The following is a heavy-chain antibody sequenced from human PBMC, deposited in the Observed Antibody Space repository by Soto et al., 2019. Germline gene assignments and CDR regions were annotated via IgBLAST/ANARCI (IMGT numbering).Heavy chain of an antibody. D-gene: IGHD3-10*01. V-gene: IGHV3-30-3*01. CDR1: GFTFSSYA. Sequence: GGSLRLSCAASGFTFSSYAMHWVRQAPGKGLEWVAVISYDGSNKYYADSVKGRFTISRDNSKNTLYLQMNSLRAEDTAVYYCAREAGWFGELLLPAFDIWGQGTMVTVSS. CDR2: ISYDGSNK. J-gene: IGHJ3*02. CDR3: AREAGWFGELLLPAFDI.